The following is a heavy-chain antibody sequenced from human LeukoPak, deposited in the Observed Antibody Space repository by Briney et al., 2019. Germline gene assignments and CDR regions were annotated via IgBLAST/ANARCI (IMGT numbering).Heavy chain of an antibody. Sequence: PWGSLRLSGEASGFTFSRYGMHWVRQGPGKGLEWVAFIQDDGRRTEYADSVKGRFTISRDNSKNKHYVQMNSLRPDDTALYYCAKRAESNSGPFDYWGQGTVVTVSS. CDR2: IQDDGRRT. D-gene: IGHD5-12*01. V-gene: IGHV3-30*02. CDR3: AKRAESNSGPFDY. CDR1: GFTFSRYG. J-gene: IGHJ4*02.